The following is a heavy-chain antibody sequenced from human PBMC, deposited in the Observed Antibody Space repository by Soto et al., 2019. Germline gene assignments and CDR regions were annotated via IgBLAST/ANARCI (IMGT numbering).Heavy chain of an antibody. CDR3: ARASPGQGSSGYYYYYYGMDV. J-gene: IGHJ6*02. CDR2: IGTAGDT. CDR1: GFTFSSYY. Sequence: HPGGSLRLSCAASGFTFSSYYMHWVRQATGKGLEWVSAIGTAGDTYYPGSVKGRFTISRENAKNSLYLQMNSLRAEDTAVYYCARASPGQGSSGYYYYYYGMDVWGQGTTVTVSS. D-gene: IGHD3-22*01. V-gene: IGHV3-13*01.